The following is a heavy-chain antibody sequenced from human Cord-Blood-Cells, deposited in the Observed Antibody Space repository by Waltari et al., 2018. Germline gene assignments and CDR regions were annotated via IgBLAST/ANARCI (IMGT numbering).Heavy chain of an antibody. V-gene: IGHV4-39*01. CDR1: GGSTSSSSYS. CDR2: IYYSGST. CDR3: ARHVYDFWSGYYFDY. Sequence: QLQLQESGPGLVKPSETLSLTCTVSGGSTSSSSYSRGWIRQPPGKGLEWIGSIYYSGSTYYNPSLKSRVTISVDTSKNQFSLKLSSVTATDTAVYYCARHVYDFWSGYYFDYWGQGTLVTVSS. D-gene: IGHD3-3*01. J-gene: IGHJ4*02.